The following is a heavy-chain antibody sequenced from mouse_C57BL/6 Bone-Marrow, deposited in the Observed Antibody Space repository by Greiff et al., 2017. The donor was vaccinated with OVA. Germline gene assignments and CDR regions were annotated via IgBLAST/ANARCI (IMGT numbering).Heavy chain of an antibody. CDR1: GYTFTSYG. Sequence: ESGAELARPGASVKLSCKASGYTFTSYGISWVKQRTGQGLEWIGEIYPRSGNTYYNEKFKGKATLTADKSSSTAYMELRSLTSEDSAVYFCARSGYDYGDYWGQGTTLTVSS. V-gene: IGHV1-81*01. CDR3: ARSGYDYGDY. CDR2: IYPRSGNT. J-gene: IGHJ2*01. D-gene: IGHD2-4*01.